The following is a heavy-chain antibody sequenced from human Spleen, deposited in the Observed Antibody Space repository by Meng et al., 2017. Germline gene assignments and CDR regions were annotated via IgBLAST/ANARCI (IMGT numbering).Heavy chain of an antibody. D-gene: IGHD1-26*01. V-gene: IGHV3-30*15. J-gene: IGHJ4*02. Sequence: GGSLRLSCAASGFTFSNYAMHWVRQAPGKGLEWVAVISYDGNNKYYADSVKGRFTISRDNSKNTLYLQMSSLRAEDMAVYYCARDRLYIVGAMRYNFDCWGQGNLVTGAS. CDR1: GFTFSNYA. CDR3: ARDRLYIVGAMRYNFDC. CDR2: ISYDGNNK.